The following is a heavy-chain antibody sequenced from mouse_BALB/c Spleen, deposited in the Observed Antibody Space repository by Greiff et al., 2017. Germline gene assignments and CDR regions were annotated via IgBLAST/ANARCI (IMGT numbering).Heavy chain of an antibody. CDR2: IYPGSGNT. D-gene: IGHD2-4*01. CDR3: ARNYDYGWGFAY. Sequence: QVQLQQPGAELVRPGASVKLSCKASGYTFTSYWINWVKQKPGQGLEWIGWIYPGSGNTKYNEKFKGKATLTVDTSSSTAYMQLSSLTSEDTAVYFCARNYDYGWGFAYWGQGTLVTVSA. V-gene: IGHV1-84*02. CDR1: GYTFTSYW. J-gene: IGHJ3*01.